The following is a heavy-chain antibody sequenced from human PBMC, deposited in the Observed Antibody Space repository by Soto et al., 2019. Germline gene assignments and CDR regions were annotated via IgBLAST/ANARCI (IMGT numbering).Heavy chain of an antibody. D-gene: IGHD6-19*01. V-gene: IGHV1-2*02. CDR3: ATYPGIEVAGTSPRPSDAFDI. CDR2: INPNSGGE. CDR1: GYTFTGYY. J-gene: IGHJ3*02. Sequence: ASVKVSCKASGYTFTGYYMHWVRQAPGQGLEWMGWINPNSGGENYAQKFQGRVTMTRDTSISTAYMELSRLRSDDTAVYYCATYPGIEVAGTSPRPSDAFDIWGQGTMVTVSS.